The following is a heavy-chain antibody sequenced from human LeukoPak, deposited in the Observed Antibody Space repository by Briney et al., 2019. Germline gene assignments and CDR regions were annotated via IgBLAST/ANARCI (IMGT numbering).Heavy chain of an antibody. J-gene: IGHJ1*01. V-gene: IGHV4-34*01. Sequence: TSETLSLTCAVYGGSFSSYYWSWIRQPPGKGLEWIGEINHSGSTNYNPSLKRRVTISVDTSKNQFSLKLSSVTAAATAVSDCARDASYSSSWYPIRPEYPQHWGQGTLVTVS. CDR1: GGSFSSYY. CDR3: ARDASYSSSWYPIRPEYPQH. D-gene: IGHD6-13*01. CDR2: INHSGST.